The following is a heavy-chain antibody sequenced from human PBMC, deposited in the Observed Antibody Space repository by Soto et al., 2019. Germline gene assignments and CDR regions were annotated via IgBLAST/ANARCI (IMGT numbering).Heavy chain of an antibody. Sequence: ASVKVSCKASGGTFSSYAISWVRQAPGQGLEWMGGIIPIFGTANYAQKFQGRVTITADESTSTAYMELSSLRSEDTAVYYCASGYCSGGSCGLAFDYWGQGTLVTVSS. J-gene: IGHJ4*02. CDR1: GGTFSSYA. CDR2: IIPIFGTA. V-gene: IGHV1-69*13. D-gene: IGHD2-15*01. CDR3: ASGYCSGGSCGLAFDY.